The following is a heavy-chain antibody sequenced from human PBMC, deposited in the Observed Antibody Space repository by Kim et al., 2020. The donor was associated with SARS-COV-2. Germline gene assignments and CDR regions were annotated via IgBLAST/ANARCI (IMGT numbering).Heavy chain of an antibody. CDR1: GGSISSGSYY. CDR2: IYTSGST. CDR3: ARGPARYCSGGSCYPTFDY. Sequence: SETLSLTCTVSGGSISSGSYYWSWIRQPAGKGLEWIGRIYTSGSTNYNPSLKSRVTISVDTSKNQFSLKLSSVTAADTAVHYCARGPARYCSGGSCYPTFDYWGQGTLVTVSS. J-gene: IGHJ4*02. D-gene: IGHD2-15*01. V-gene: IGHV4-61*02.